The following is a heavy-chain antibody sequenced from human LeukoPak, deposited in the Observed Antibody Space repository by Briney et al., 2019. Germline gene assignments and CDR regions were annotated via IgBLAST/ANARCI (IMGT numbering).Heavy chain of an antibody. D-gene: IGHD3-10*01. J-gene: IGHJ4*02. Sequence: GGSLRLSCAASGFTVSSNYMNWVRQAPGKGLEWVAYIVDSGNNKQYADSVKGRFTISRDNSKNTLYLQMNSLRAEDTAVYYCAKDLLWFGEYYFDYWGQGTLVTVSS. CDR2: IVDSGNNK. CDR1: GFTVSSNY. CDR3: AKDLLWFGEYYFDY. V-gene: IGHV3-53*05.